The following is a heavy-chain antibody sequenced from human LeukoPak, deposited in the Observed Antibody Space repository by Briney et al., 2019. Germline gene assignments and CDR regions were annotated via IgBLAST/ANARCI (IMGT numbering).Heavy chain of an antibody. D-gene: IGHD4-17*01. Sequence: ASVKVSCTASGYTFTSYGISWVRQAPGQGLEWMGWISAYNGNTNYAQKLQGRVTMTTDTSTSTAYMELRSLRSDDTAVYYCARDESSRVMTTVTTYDYWGQGTLVTVSS. CDR3: ARDESSRVMTTVTTYDY. V-gene: IGHV1-18*01. CDR1: GYTFTSYG. CDR2: ISAYNGNT. J-gene: IGHJ4*02.